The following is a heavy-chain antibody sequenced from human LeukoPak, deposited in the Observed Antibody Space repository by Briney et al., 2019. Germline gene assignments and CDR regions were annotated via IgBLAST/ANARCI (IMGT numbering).Heavy chain of an antibody. CDR2: ISGSGGST. J-gene: IGHJ4*02. CDR1: GFTFSSYA. V-gene: IGHV3-23*01. CDR3: ARVSWLRNSYYFDY. Sequence: GGSLRLSCAASGFTFSSYAMSWVRQAPGKGLEWVSAISGSGGSTYYADSVKGRFTISRDNSKNTLYLQMNSLRAEDTAVYYCARVSWLRNSYYFDYWGQGTLVTVSS. D-gene: IGHD5-12*01.